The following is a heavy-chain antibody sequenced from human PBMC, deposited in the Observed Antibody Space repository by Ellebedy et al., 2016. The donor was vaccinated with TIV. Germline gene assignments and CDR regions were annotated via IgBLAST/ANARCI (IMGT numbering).Heavy chain of an antibody. V-gene: IGHV3-69-1*01. CDR2: IIVGGST. J-gene: IGHJ3*02. D-gene: IGHD2-2*01. CDR3: ARRYCTISRCFAASWASLDM. CDR1: GFTFSDYH. Sequence: GESLKISCAASGFTFSDYHMNWVRQAPGKGLEWVSSIIVGGSTYDADSVKGRFIISRDNAKNSLYLQMNSLTVEDTAVYYCARRYCTISRCFAASWASLDMWGQGTMVTVSS.